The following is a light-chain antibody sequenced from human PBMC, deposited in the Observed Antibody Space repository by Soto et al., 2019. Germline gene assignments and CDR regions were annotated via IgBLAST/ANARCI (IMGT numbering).Light chain of an antibody. V-gene: IGKV1-5*01. CDR1: QSINTW. J-gene: IGKJ5*01. CDR2: DAS. CDR3: QQSETFPLT. Sequence: IQLTQWPSSLSAYGRDRVTITCKASQSINTWLDWYQQKPGKAPKLLIYDASNLQIGVPSRFSGHGSGTDFTFTISSLQPDDIATYYCQQSETFPLTFGRGTRLEIK.